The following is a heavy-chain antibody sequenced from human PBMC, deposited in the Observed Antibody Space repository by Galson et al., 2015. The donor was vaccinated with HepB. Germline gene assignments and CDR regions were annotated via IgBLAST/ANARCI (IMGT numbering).Heavy chain of an antibody. V-gene: IGHV3-66*02. CDR3: ARDLDGDYYLDC. CDR1: EFTVSYNY. Sequence: SLRLSCAASEFTVSYNYIYWVRQAPGKGLDWVSLIYSDNRTYYADSVKGRFTISRDNSNTTLYLQMNSLRTEDTAVYYCARDLDGDYYLDCWGQGTLVTVSS. J-gene: IGHJ4*02. CDR2: IYSDNRT. D-gene: IGHD4-17*01.